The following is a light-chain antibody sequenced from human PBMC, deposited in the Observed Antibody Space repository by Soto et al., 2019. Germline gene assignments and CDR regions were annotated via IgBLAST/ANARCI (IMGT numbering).Light chain of an antibody. CDR2: GAS. CDR1: HSVSSSY. CDR3: QLYGTSPKP. Sequence: EIVLTQSPGTLSLSPGERATLSCRASHSVSSSYLAWYQQKPGRAPRLLIDGASSRATGVPARFSGSGSGTDFTLSISRLEPEDFAVYYCQLYGTSPKPFGQGTRLEI. J-gene: IGKJ5*01. V-gene: IGKV3-20*01.